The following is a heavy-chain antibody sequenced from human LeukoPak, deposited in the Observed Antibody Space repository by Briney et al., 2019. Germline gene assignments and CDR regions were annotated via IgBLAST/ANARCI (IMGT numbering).Heavy chain of an antibody. J-gene: IGHJ4*02. CDR1: GFTFSSYA. D-gene: IGHD5-12*01. V-gene: IGHV3-23*01. CDR2: ISGSGGST. CDR3: AKDPLVATISPGYYFDY. Sequence: GGSLRLSCAASGFTFSSYAMSWVRQAPRKGLEWVSAISGSGGSTYYADSVKGRFTISRDNSKNTLYLQMNSLRAEDTAVYYCAKDPLVATISPGYYFDYWGQGTLVTVSS.